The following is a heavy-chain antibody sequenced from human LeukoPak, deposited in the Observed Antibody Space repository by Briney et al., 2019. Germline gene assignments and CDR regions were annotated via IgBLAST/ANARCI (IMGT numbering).Heavy chain of an antibody. J-gene: IGHJ4*02. CDR1: GGSISSHY. D-gene: IGHD3-10*01. Sequence: SESLSLTCTVSGGSISSHYWSWIRQPPGKGLEWIGYIYYSGSTNYNPSLKSRVTISVDTSKNQFSLKLSSVTAADTAVYYCALLLGVSGSVDYWGQGTLVIVSS. CDR3: ALLLGVSGSVDY. CDR2: IYYSGST. V-gene: IGHV4-59*11.